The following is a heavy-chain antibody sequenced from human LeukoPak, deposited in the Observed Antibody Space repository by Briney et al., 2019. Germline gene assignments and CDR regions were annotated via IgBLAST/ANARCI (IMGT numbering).Heavy chain of an antibody. CDR1: GFTFRDYN. Sequence: GGSLRLSCAASGFTFRDYNMSWIRQAPGKGLEYISYINTGGGSIYYAGSVKGRFTISRDNAKNSLYLQMNNVRAEDTAVYYCAKGGVMITFGGVGAFDIWGQGTMVTVSS. J-gene: IGHJ3*02. CDR2: INTGGGSI. V-gene: IGHV3-11*01. CDR3: AKGGVMITFGGVGAFDI. D-gene: IGHD3-16*01.